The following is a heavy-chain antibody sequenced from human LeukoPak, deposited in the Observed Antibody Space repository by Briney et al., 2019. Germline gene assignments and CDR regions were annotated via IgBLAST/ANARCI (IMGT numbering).Heavy chain of an antibody. J-gene: IGHJ5*02. CDR2: IYYSGST. Sequence: PSETLPLTCTVSGGSISSYYWSWIRQPPGKGLEWIGYIYYSGSTNYNPSLKSRVTISVDTSKNQFTLKLSSVTAADTAVYYCARDYGTTEDRYWFDPWGQGTLVTVSS. D-gene: IGHD4-17*01. CDR3: ARDYGTTEDRYWFDP. V-gene: IGHV4-59*01. CDR1: GGSISSYY.